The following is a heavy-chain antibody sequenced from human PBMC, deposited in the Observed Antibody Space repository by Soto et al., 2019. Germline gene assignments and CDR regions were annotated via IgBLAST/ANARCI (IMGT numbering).Heavy chain of an antibody. CDR1: GFTFSSYT. CDR2: ITSNSGSI. CDR3: ARVIYGSGIYYKVQAY. D-gene: IGHD3-10*01. J-gene: IGHJ4*02. V-gene: IGHV3-21*01. Sequence: GGSLRLSCAASGFTFSSYTINWVRQAPGKGLEWVSSITSNSGSIYYADSVKGRFTISRDNAKNSLYLQMNSLRAEDTAVYYCARVIYGSGIYYKVQAYWGQGTLVTVSS.